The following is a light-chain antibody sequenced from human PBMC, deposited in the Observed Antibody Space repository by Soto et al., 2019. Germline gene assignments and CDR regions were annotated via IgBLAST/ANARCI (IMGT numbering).Light chain of an antibody. V-gene: IGKV3-11*01. Sequence: EIVLTQSPGTLSVSPGERVTLSCRTSHSVNSHVAWYQQKPGQAPRLLLYGASTRATGIPARFSGSGSGTDFTLTISSLEPEDSAVYYCQQRNVWPPVTFGQGTRLEN. CDR1: HSVNSH. CDR2: GAS. CDR3: QQRNVWPPVT. J-gene: IGKJ5*01.